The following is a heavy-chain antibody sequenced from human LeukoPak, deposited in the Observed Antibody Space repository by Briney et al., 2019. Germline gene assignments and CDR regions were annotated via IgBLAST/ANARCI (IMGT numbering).Heavy chain of an antibody. D-gene: IGHD6-13*01. V-gene: IGHV5-51*01. CDR1: GYSFTSYW. J-gene: IGHJ4*02. CDR3: ARQYSSSWYASDVYYFDY. Sequence: GESLKISCKGSGYSFTSYWIGWVRQMPGKGLEWMGIIYPGDSDTRYSPSFQGQVTISADKSISTAYLQWSSLKASDTAMYYCARQYSSSWYASDVYYFDYWGQGTLVTVSS. CDR2: IYPGDSDT.